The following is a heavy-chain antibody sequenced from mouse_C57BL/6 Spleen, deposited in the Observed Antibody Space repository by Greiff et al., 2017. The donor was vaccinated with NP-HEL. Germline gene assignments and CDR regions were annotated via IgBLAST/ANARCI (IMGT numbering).Heavy chain of an antibody. CDR1: GYTFTSYW. CDR2: INPSNGGT. Sequence: QVQLQQSGTELVKPGASVKLSCKASGYTFTSYWMHWVKQRPGQGLEWIGNINPSNGGTNYNEKFKSKATLTVDKSSSTAYMQLSSLTSEDSAVYYCAREDYYGSSYDWYFDVWGTGTTVTVSS. J-gene: IGHJ1*03. D-gene: IGHD1-1*01. CDR3: AREDYYGSSYDWYFDV. V-gene: IGHV1-53*01.